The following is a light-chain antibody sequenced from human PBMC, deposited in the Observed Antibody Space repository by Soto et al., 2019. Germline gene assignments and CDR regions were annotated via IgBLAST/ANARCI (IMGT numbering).Light chain of an antibody. Sequence: DIQMTQSPSSVSASVGDRVTITCRASQDIAGWLAWYQQKPGKAPKLLIYAASTLQSGVPSRFSGSGSGTDFTLTISSLQPEDFATYYCQQANSFPPSTFGQGTRLEIK. CDR3: QQANSFPPST. CDR2: AAS. CDR1: QDIAGW. V-gene: IGKV1-12*01. J-gene: IGKJ5*01.